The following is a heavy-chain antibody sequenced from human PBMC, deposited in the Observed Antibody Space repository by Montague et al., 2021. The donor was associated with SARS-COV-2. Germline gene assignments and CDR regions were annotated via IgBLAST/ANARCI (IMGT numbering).Heavy chain of an antibody. D-gene: IGHD5-24*01. CDR2: IYYSGST. CDR1: GGSTSSGGYY. Sequence: TLSLTCTVSGGSTSSGGYYWSWIRQHPGKGLEWIGYIYYSGSTYYNPSLKSRVTISVDTSKNQFSLKLSSVTAADTAVYYCARVSVEMATMGVYYYYGMDGWGQGTPVTVS. V-gene: IGHV4-31*03. CDR3: ARVSVEMATMGVYYYYGMDG. J-gene: IGHJ6*02.